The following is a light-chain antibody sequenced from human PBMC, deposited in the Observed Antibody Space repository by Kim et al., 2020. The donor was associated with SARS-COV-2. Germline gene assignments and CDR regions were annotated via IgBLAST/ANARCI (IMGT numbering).Light chain of an antibody. J-gene: IGKJ1*01. Sequence: SPGKGPTLPCRARQSVSRYFSWDQQKPREAPRLLFYDASKRATVVPDRLSGSGSGRQFSLTKSSLEPEDFAVYYCQRRRNSPPWTFGQGTKVDSK. CDR3: QRRRNSPPWT. V-gene: IGKV3-11*02. CDR1: QSVSRY. CDR2: DAS.